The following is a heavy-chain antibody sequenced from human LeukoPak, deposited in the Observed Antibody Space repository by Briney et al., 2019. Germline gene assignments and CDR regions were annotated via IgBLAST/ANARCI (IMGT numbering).Heavy chain of an antibody. V-gene: IGHV4-59*12. CDR2: IYYSGSS. CDR3: ARDWAYSGWFDP. CDR1: GVPISSDY. J-gene: IGHJ5*02. D-gene: IGHD3-10*01. Sequence: SETLSLTCTVSGVPISSDYWSWIRLPPGKGLEWIGYIYYSGSSNYNPSLKSRVTMSVDTSKNQFSLKLSSVTAADTAVYYCARDWAYSGWFDPWGQGTLVTVSS.